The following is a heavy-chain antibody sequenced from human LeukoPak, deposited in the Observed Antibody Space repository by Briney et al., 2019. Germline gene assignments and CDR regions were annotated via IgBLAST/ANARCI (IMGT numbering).Heavy chain of an antibody. CDR3: ARKSAVAGKGLSDYYYYYMDV. Sequence: PSETLSLTCAVYGGSLSGYYWSWIRQPPGKGLEWIGEINHSGSTNYNPSLKSRVTISVDTSKNQFSLKLSSVTAADTAVYYCARKSAVAGKGLSDYYYYYMDVWGKGTTVTVSS. V-gene: IGHV4-34*01. J-gene: IGHJ6*03. CDR2: INHSGST. CDR1: GGSLSGYY. D-gene: IGHD6-19*01.